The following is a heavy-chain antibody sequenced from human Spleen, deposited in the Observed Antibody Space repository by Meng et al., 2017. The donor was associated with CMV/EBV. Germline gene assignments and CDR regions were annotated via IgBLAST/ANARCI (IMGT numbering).Heavy chain of an antibody. CDR1: GGSINNYY. D-gene: IGHD1-1*01. CDR3: ARGAPQPQDFDY. V-gene: IGHV4-59*01. Sequence: SETLSLTCTVSGGSINNYYWPWIRQPPGRGLEWIGYIYYGGSTNYNSSLTSRVTISLDTSKNQFSLKLSSVTAADTAVYYCARGAPQPQDFDYWGHGTLVTVSS. CDR2: IYYGGST. J-gene: IGHJ4*01.